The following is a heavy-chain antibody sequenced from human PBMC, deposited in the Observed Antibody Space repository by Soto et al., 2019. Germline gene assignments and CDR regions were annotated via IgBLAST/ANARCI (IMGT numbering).Heavy chain of an antibody. CDR3: ARMGTGTVATDTYYFDY. D-gene: IGHD5-18*01. J-gene: IGHJ4*02. CDR1: GGSISSEDNY. CDR2: IYYTGST. V-gene: IGHV4-30-4*08. Sequence: QVQLQESGPGLVKPSQTLSLTCNVSGGSISSEDNYWSWMRQSPGKGLEWIGYIYYTGSTYYNPSLRGRVAISIDTSTNQFSLRLVSVTAADTAVYFCARMGTGTVATDTYYFDYWGQGALVTVSS.